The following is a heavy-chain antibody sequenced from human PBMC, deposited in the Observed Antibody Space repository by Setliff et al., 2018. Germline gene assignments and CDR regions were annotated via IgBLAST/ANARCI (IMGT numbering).Heavy chain of an antibody. CDR1: GFTFSSYS. Sequence: PGGSLRLSCAASGFTFSSYSMNWVRQAPGKGLEWVTFIRNDGSSQYYADSVQGRFTVSRDNSRNTLYLDMNSLRGEDTAVYYCARDKGVISLDYWGQGTLVTVSS. V-gene: IGHV3-30*02. J-gene: IGHJ4*02. CDR2: IRNDGSSQ. CDR3: ARDKGVISLDY. D-gene: IGHD3-10*01.